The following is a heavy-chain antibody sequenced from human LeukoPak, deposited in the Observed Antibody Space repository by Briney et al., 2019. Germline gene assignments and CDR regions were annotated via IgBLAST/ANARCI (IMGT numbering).Heavy chain of an antibody. D-gene: IGHD3-9*01. J-gene: IGHJ6*02. Sequence: GGSLRLSCAASGFTFTNHWMHWVRQAPGKGLVWVSRIRPDGRETNHADSVKGRFTISRDNAKNTLYLQMNSLRAEDTAVYYCARDLQLRYFDWLTTEPADYYYGMDVWGQGTTVTVSS. CDR3: ARDLQLRYFDWLTTEPADYYYGMDV. CDR2: IRPDGRET. V-gene: IGHV3-74*01. CDR1: GFTFTNHW.